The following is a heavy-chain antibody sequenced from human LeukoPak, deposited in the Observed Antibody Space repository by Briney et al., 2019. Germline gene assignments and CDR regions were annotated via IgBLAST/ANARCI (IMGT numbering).Heavy chain of an antibody. CDR3: ARLIWSGNYRFNYFDF. D-gene: IGHD3-3*01. Sequence: SETLSLTCTVSGXSISPYYWNWIRQSPEKRLEWIGYISYSGSTNYNPSLKSRVTLSVDTSKNQFSLRLSSVTAADTAVYYCARLIWSGNYRFNYFDFWGQGTLVTVSS. J-gene: IGHJ4*02. CDR2: ISYSGST. CDR1: GXSISPYY. V-gene: IGHV4-59*08.